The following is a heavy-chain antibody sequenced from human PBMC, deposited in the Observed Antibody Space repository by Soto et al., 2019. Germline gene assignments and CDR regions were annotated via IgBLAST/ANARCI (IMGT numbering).Heavy chain of an antibody. Sequence: SVKVSFKASCYTFTSYGISWVRQAPGQGLEWMGWISAYNGNTNYAQKLQGRVTMTTDTSTSTAYMELRSLRSDDTAVYYCARVGEYGDYQAFDYYYYGMDVWGQGTTVTVSS. CDR3: ARVGEYGDYQAFDYYYYGMDV. CDR1: CYTFTSYG. CDR2: ISAYNGNT. V-gene: IGHV1-18*01. J-gene: IGHJ6*02. D-gene: IGHD4-17*01.